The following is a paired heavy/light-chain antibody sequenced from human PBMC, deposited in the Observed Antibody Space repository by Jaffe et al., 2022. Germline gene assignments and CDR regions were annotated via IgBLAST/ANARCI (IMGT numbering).Heavy chain of an antibody. Sequence: QVQLQESGPGLVKPSQTLSLTCTVSGGSVTSRSYYWNWIRQPAGKGLEWIGRIYATGITNYNPSLKSRVTISVDTSKNQFSLKLSSVTAADTAVYYCARENYGDYVAGAFDIWGQGTMVTVSS. CDR1: GGSVTSRSYY. D-gene: IGHD4-17*01. V-gene: IGHV4-61*02. CDR2: IYATGIT. CDR3: ARENYGDYVAGAFDI. J-gene: IGHJ3*02.
Light chain of an antibody. Sequence: DIQMTQSPSSLSASVGDRVTITCQASQDISNYLNWYQQKPGKAPNLLIYDASNLETGVPSRFSGSGSGTDFTFTISSLQPEDVAAYYCQPYDHLPYTFGQGTRLEIK. CDR3: QPYDHLPYT. V-gene: IGKV1-33*01. CDR1: QDISNY. CDR2: DAS. J-gene: IGKJ2*01.